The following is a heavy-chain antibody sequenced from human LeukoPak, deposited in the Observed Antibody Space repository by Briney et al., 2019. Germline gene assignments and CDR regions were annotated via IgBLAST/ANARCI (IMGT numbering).Heavy chain of an antibody. CDR3: AKDSYASSLWGYFHH. V-gene: IGHV3-30*18. CDR1: GFSFSSYG. J-gene: IGHJ1*01. CDR2: ISFDGSKK. Sequence: GGSLRLSCAASGFSFSSYGMHWVRQAPGKGLEWVAVISFDGSKKYYADSVKGRFTTSRDNSKNTLYLQLNSLRAEHTAVYYCAKDSYASSLWGYFHHWGQGTLVTVSS. D-gene: IGHD6-13*01.